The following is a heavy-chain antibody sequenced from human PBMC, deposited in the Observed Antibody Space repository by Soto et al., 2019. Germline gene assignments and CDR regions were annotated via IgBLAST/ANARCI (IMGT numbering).Heavy chain of an antibody. J-gene: IGHJ4*02. Sequence: GGSLRLSCEASGFTFSGYWMSWVRQAPGKGLGWVADIKHDGSVQYYVDSVKGRFTISRDNAKKLLYLQMNGLRAEDTALYYCARATYSNAWYRFDLWGQGTLVTVS. CDR2: IKHDGSVQ. CDR1: GFTFSGYW. D-gene: IGHD4-4*01. CDR3: ARATYSNAWYRFDL. V-gene: IGHV3-7*03.